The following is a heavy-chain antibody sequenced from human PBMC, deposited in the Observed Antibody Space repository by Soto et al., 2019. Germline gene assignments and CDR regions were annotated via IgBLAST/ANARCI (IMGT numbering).Heavy chain of an antibody. CDR3: ARQGSNGAYVYFPMDV. CDR1: EYRFNSYF. V-gene: IGHV5-51*01. Sequence: LGEYLKISCKGYEYRFNSYFIVLVRQMPGKGLEWIGMIYPGDSDTTYSPSFQGQVTISADKSINTAYLQWSSLKASDSATYYCARQGSNGAYVYFPMDVWGQGTTVTVSS. J-gene: IGHJ6*02. CDR2: IYPGDSDT. D-gene: IGHD3-16*01.